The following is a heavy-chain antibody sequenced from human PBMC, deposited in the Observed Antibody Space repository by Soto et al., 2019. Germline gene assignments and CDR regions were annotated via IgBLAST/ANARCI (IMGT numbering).Heavy chain of an antibody. CDR2: IWYDGSNK. Sequence: GGSLRLSCAASGFTFSSYGMHWVRQAPGKGLEWVAVIWYDGSNKYYADSVKGRFTISRDNSKNTLYLQMNSLRAEDTAVYYCARDPPNPFIWGCYRRHFDYWGQGTLVTVSS. D-gene: IGHD3-16*02. CDR1: GFTFSSYG. V-gene: IGHV3-33*01. CDR3: ARDPPNPFIWGCYRRHFDY. J-gene: IGHJ4*02.